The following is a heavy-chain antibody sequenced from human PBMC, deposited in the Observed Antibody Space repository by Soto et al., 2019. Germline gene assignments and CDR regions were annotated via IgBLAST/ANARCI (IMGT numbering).Heavy chain of an antibody. CDR2: IGASGDST. V-gene: IGHV3-23*01. D-gene: IGHD2-21*02. CDR1: GFSFTNFA. J-gene: IGHJ4*02. CDR3: AKDDFTDRGDDYFDY. Sequence: EVQLLESGGGLVQPGGSLRLSCAASGFSFTNFAMSWVRQAPGKGLEWVAGIGASGDSTWYADSVKGRLSISRDNSKNTLHLQLNSLRFEDTAVYYCAKDDFTDRGDDYFDYWGPGTLVTVSS.